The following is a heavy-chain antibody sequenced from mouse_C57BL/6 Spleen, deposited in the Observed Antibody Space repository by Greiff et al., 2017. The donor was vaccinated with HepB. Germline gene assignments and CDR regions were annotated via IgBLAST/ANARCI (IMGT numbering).Heavy chain of an antibody. CDR2: IWSGGST. J-gene: IGHJ2*01. CDR1: GFSLTSYG. V-gene: IGHV2-2*01. Sequence: QVQLKQSGPGLVQPSQSLSITCRVSGFSLTSYGVHWVRQSPGKGLEWLGVIWSGGSTDYNAAFISRLSISKDNSKSQVFFKMNSLQADDTAIYYCARKPVYDYYFDHWGQGTTLTVSS. CDR3: ARKPVYDYYFDH. D-gene: IGHD2-4*01.